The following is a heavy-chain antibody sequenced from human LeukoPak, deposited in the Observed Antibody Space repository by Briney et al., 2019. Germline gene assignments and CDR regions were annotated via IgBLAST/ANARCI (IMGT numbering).Heavy chain of an antibody. CDR1: GYTFTSYY. V-gene: IGHV1-46*01. J-gene: IGHJ4*02. CDR3: ARDLGIRLVPTSSIAARPDDY. Sequence: ASVKVSCKASGYTFTSYYMHWVRQAPGQGLEWMGIINPSGGSTSYAQKFQGRVTMTRDMSTSTVYMELSSLRSDDTAVYYCARDLGIRLVPTSSIAARPDDYWGQGTLVTVSS. CDR2: INPSGGST. D-gene: IGHD6-6*01.